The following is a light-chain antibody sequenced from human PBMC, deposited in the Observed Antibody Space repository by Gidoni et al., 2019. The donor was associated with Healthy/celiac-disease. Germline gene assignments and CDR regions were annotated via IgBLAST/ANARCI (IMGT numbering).Light chain of an antibody. Sequence: VTITCRTSQSISSYLNWYQQKPGKAPKLLIYAASSLQSGVPSRFSGSGSGTDFTLTISSLQPEDFATYYCQQSYSTPRTFGQGTKVEIK. CDR2: AAS. V-gene: IGKV1-39*01. J-gene: IGKJ1*01. CDR1: QSISSY. CDR3: QQSYSTPRT.